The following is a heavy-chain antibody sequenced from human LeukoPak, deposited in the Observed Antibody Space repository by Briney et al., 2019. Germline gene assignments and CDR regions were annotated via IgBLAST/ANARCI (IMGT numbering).Heavy chain of an antibody. Sequence: SETLSLTCSVSGGSISTYYWSWIRQPPGKGLEWIGYIYYSGSTNYNPSLKSRLTISLDTSKSQFSLERSSVTAADTAVYYCARHGIVDSSRKYHFDYWGQGTLVTVSS. CDR1: GGSISTYY. D-gene: IGHD6-13*01. CDR3: ARHGIVDSSRKYHFDY. CDR2: IYYSGST. V-gene: IGHV4-59*08. J-gene: IGHJ4*02.